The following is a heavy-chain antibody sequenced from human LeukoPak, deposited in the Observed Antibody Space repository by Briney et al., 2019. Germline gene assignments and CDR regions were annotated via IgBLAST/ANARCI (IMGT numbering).Heavy chain of an antibody. V-gene: IGHV4-4*08. CDR3: ARRNDFDI. CDR1: GGSITGYH. J-gene: IGHJ3*02. CDR2: IYSSETT. Sequence: SKTLSLTCTVSGGSITGYHWSWIRQPPGKGLEWIGYIYSSETTNYKPSLKSRVTISADTSKNQFSLKLTSVTAADTAIYYCARRNDFDIWGQGTMVTVSS.